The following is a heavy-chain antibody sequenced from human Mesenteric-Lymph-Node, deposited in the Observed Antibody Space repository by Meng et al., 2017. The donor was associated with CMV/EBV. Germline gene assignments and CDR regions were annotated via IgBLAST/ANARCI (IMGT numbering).Heavy chain of an antibody. J-gene: IGHJ4*02. CDR1: GFTVSSNY. CDR2: IYSGGST. D-gene: IGHD4-17*01. Sequence: GESLKISCAASGFTVSSNYMSWVRQAPGKGLEWVSVIYSGGSTYYADSVKGRFTIPRDNSKNTLYLQMNSLRAEDTAVYYCARVDDYAFDYWGQGTLVTVSS. V-gene: IGHV3-53*01. CDR3: ARVDDYAFDY.